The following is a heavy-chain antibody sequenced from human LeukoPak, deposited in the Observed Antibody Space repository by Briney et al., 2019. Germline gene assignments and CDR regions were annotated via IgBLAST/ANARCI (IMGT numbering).Heavy chain of an antibody. V-gene: IGHV3-7*01. J-gene: IGHJ6*03. D-gene: IGHD3-3*01. CDR2: IRDDGSEK. Sequence: GGSLRLSCAASGFTFSSYWMTWVRQAPGKGLEWVANIRDDGSEKYYVDSVKGRFTISRDNAKNSLYLQVNSLTAEDTAVYYCARLNYDFWSGVWEGYYMDVWGKGTTVTVSS. CDR3: ARLNYDFWSGVWEGYYMDV. CDR1: GFTFSSYW.